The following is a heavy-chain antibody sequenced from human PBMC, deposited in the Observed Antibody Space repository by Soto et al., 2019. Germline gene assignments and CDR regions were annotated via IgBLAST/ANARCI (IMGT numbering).Heavy chain of an antibody. V-gene: IGHV4-59*08. CDR2: IYYSGST. J-gene: IGHJ4*02. CDR1: GGSISSYY. Sequence: LSLTCAVSGGSISSYYWSWIRQPPGKGLEWIGYIYYSGSTNYNPSLKSRVTISVDTSKNQFSLKLSSVTAADTAVYYCARRWGRTFDYWGQGTLVTVSS. D-gene: IGHD7-27*01. CDR3: ARRWGRTFDY.